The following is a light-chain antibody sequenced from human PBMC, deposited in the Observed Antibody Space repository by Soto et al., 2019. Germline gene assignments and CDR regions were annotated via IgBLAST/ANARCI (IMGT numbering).Light chain of an antibody. J-gene: IGLJ1*01. Sequence: QSVLTQPPSASGTPGQRVTISCSGSSSNIGGNTVNWYQQLPGTAPKLLIYNDNQRPSGVPDRLSGSKSGTSASLAISGLQSGDEADYACAAWDASLNGYVFGTGTKLTVL. CDR1: SSNIGGNT. V-gene: IGLV1-44*01. CDR2: NDN. CDR3: AAWDASLNGYV.